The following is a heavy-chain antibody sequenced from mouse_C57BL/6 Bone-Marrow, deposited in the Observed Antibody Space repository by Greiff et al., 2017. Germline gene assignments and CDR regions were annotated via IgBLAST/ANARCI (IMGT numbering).Heavy chain of an antibody. CDR2: FHPYNDDT. D-gene: IGHD4-1*01. J-gene: IGHJ2*01. CDR1: GYTFTTYP. Sequence: VKLQESGAELVKPGASVKMSCKASGYTFTTYPIEWMKQNHGKSLEWIGNFHPYNDDTKYNEKFKGKATLTVEKSSSTVYLELSRLTSDDSAVYYCARLNWDVDYFDYWGQGTTLTVSS. CDR3: ARLNWDVDYFDY. V-gene: IGHV1-47*01.